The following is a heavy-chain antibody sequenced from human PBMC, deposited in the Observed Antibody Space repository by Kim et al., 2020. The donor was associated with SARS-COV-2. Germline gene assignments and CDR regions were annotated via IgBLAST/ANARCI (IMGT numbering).Heavy chain of an antibody. J-gene: IGHJ4*02. CDR3: AQEYDDSAYYGGLGS. D-gene: IGHD3-22*01. Sequence: AGSVKGRFTIYRSNSRNTVYLQMDSLRAEDTAVYYCAQEYDDSAYYGGLGSWGQGTLVTVSS. V-gene: IGHV3-30*02.